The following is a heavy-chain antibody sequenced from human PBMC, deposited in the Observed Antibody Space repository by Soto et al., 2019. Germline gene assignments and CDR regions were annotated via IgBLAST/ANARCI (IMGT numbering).Heavy chain of an antibody. J-gene: IGHJ4*02. V-gene: IGHV1-2*02. Sequence: QVRLVQSGPEVRRPGASVTVSCKASGYTFTHYFIQWVRRAPGQGLEWMGYINPKSGDTHYSQSFRGRVSMTVDTSTDTASVGLSGLKSDDTAVYFCARVPGHKNSRGDFWGQGTPITVSS. CDR3: ARVPGHKNSRGDF. CDR2: INPKSGDT. D-gene: IGHD3-10*01. CDR1: GYTFTHYF.